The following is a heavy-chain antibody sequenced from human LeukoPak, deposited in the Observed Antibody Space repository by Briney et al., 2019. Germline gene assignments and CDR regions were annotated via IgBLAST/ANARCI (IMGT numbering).Heavy chain of an antibody. Sequence: GGSLRLSCAASGFTFSSYGMHWVRQAPGKGLEWVAVIWYDGSNKYYADSVKGRFTISRDNSKNTLYLQMNSLRAEDTAVYYCARNIGYCSGGSCYLEAYYGMDVWGQGTTVTVSS. CDR3: ARNIGYCSGGSCYLEAYYGMDV. CDR2: IWYDGSNK. D-gene: IGHD2-15*01. J-gene: IGHJ6*02. CDR1: GFTFSSYG. V-gene: IGHV3-33*01.